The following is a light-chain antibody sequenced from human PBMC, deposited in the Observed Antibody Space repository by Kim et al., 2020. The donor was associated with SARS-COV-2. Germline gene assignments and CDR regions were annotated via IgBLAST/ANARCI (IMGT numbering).Light chain of an antibody. CDR3: LQYNSYPVT. CDR1: QGITNS. J-gene: IGKJ5*01. CDR2: AAC. V-gene: IGKV1-16*01. Sequence: PSVGDRLTITCAVSQGITNSLAWFQQRPGKAPKSLVYAACSLQGGVPSRYSGSVFGKDFTLSVHIRQPEDIATYYCLQYNSYPVTFGQGTRLEIK.